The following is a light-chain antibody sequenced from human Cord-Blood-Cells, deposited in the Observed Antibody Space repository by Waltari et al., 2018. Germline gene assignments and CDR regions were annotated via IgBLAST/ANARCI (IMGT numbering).Light chain of an antibody. CDR1: QGISSY. CDR2: AAS. Sequence: IQLTQSPSSLSASVGDRVTITCRASQGISSYLAWYQQKPGKAPKLLIYAASTLQSGVPSKFFGGRCGTDFSLTISSLQPQDFVTSYCQQHNSYTPYTFGQGTKLEIK. CDR3: QQHNSYTPYT. J-gene: IGKJ2*01. V-gene: IGKV1-9*01.